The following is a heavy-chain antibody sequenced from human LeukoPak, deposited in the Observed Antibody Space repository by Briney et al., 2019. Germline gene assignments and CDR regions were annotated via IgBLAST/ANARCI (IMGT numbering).Heavy chain of an antibody. CDR1: GGSISSYY. D-gene: IGHD3/OR15-3a*01. J-gene: IGHJ3*02. CDR2: IYYSGST. CDR3: ARRRTGEAFDI. Sequence: SETLSLTCTVSGGSISSYYWSWIRQPPGKGLEWIGYIYYSGSTNYNPSLKSRVTISVDTSKNQFSLKLSSVTAADTAVYYCARRRTGEAFDIWGQGTMVTVSS. V-gene: IGHV4-59*01.